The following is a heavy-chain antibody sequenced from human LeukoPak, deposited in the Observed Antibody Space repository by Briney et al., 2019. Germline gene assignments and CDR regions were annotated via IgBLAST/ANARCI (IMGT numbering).Heavy chain of an antibody. Sequence: GGSLRLSCAASGFTVSSNYMSWVRQAPGKGLEWVSVIYSGGSTYYADSVKGRFTISRDNSKSTLYLQMNSLRAEDTAVYYCARGATYGSGKFLDYWGQGTLLTVSS. CDR3: ARGATYGSGKFLDY. CDR2: IYSGGST. CDR1: GFTVSSNY. D-gene: IGHD3-10*01. J-gene: IGHJ4*02. V-gene: IGHV3-53*01.